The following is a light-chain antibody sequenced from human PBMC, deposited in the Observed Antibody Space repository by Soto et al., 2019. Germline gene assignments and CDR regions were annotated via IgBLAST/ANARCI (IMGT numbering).Light chain of an antibody. J-gene: IGKJ1*01. CDR3: QHYDASQWT. V-gene: IGKV3-20*01. CDR1: QSVSSSY. CDR2: GGS. Sequence: IGLSQSPCTLSLSPGERATLSCRASQSVSSSYLAWYQQKPGQAPRLLIYGGSSRATGVPDRFSGSGSGTDFTLTIRTLEPEDFAVYYCQHYDASQWTFGQGTKVDI.